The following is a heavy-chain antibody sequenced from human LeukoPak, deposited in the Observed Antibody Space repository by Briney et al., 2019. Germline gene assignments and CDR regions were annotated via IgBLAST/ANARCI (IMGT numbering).Heavy chain of an antibody. J-gene: IGHJ4*02. D-gene: IGHD1-26*01. CDR1: GYTFTSNY. V-gene: IGHV1-46*01. CDR3: VRAKWEIDY. Sequence: GASVKVSCKAFGYTFTSNYMHWVRQAPGQGLEWMGIINPSGGSTSYAQKFQGRVTMTRDMSTSTVYMELSSLRSEDTAVYYCVRAKWEIDYWGQGTLVTVSS. CDR2: INPSGGST.